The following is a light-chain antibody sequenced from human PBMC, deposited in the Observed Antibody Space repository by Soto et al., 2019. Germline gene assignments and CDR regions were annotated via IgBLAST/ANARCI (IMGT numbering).Light chain of an antibody. J-gene: IGKJ1*01. CDR1: ESVGSH. Sequence: DTVMTQSPATLSVSPGETATLSCRASESVGSHLAWYQQKPGQAPRLLIYGVSTRATGIPARFRGSGSETEFTLSISILQSESFAFYYCQQYDNWPSCTFGQGTKVEI. V-gene: IGKV3-15*01. CDR3: QQYDNWPSCT. CDR2: GVS.